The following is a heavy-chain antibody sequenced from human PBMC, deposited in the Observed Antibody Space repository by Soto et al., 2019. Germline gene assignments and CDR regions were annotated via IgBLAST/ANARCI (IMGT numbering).Heavy chain of an antibody. CDR1: GGTFSSYA. V-gene: IGHV1-69*13. J-gene: IGHJ6*02. CDR3: ARNLFVNYYGLDV. CDR2: IIPIFGTA. D-gene: IGHD3-10*02. Sequence: SGKVSCKASGGTFSSYAISWVRQAPGQGLEWMGGIIPIFGTANYAQKFQGRVTITADESTSTAYMELSSLRSEDTAVYYCARNLFVNYYGLDVWGQGPTVTVSS.